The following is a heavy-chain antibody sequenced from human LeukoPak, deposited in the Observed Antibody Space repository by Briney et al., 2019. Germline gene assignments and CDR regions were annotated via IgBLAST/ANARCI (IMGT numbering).Heavy chain of an antibody. CDR3: ARGGDSSGYYSDY. Sequence: PGGSLRPSCAASGFTFSSYAMHWVRQAPGKGLEWVAVISYDGSNKYYADSVKGRFTISRDNSKNTLYLQMSSLRSEDTAVYYCARGGDSSGYYSDYWGQGTLVTVSS. CDR2: ISYDGSNK. J-gene: IGHJ4*02. CDR1: GFTFSSYA. D-gene: IGHD3-22*01. V-gene: IGHV3-30*04.